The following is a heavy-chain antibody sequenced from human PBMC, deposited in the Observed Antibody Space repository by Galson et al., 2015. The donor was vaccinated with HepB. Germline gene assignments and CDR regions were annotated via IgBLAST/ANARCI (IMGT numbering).Heavy chain of an antibody. CDR1: GFTFSSYG. CDR3: AKEWVAVAGPNWFDP. J-gene: IGHJ5*02. CDR2: ISYDGSSK. D-gene: IGHD6-19*01. V-gene: IGHV3-30*18. Sequence: SLRLSCAASGFTFSSYGMHWVRQAPGKGLEWVAVISYDGSSKYYADSVKGRFTISRDNSKNTLYLQMNSLRAEDTAVYYCAKEWVAVAGPNWFDPWGQGTLVTVSS.